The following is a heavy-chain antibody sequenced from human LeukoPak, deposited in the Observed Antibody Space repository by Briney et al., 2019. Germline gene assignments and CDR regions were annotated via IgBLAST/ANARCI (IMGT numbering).Heavy chain of an antibody. V-gene: IGHV4-31*03. CDR1: GGSISSGGYY. CDR2: IYYSGST. CDR3: ARGDTATPKTGGYYYYYMDV. J-gene: IGHJ6*03. Sequence: SETLSLTCTVSGGSISSGGYYWIWIRQHPGKGLDWIGYIYYSGSTYYNPSLKTRVTISVDTSKNQFSLKLSSVTAADTAVDYCARGDTATPKTGGYYYYYMDVWGKGTTVTVSS. D-gene: IGHD5-18*01.